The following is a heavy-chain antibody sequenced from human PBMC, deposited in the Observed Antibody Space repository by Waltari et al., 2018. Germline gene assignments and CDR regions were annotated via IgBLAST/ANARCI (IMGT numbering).Heavy chain of an antibody. CDR2: IDYSGRT. CDR3: ARVWYSSGLTFDI. CDR1: GGSISSGGYY. V-gene: IGHV4-31*01. D-gene: IGHD6-19*01. J-gene: IGHJ3*02. Sequence: QVQLQESGPGLVKPSQTLSLTCTVSGGSISSGGYYWSWIRQHPGKGLEWIGYIDYSGRTDYNPSLRSLVTISVDTSRNQFSLKLSSVTAADTAVYYCARVWYSSGLTFDIWGQGTMVTVSS.